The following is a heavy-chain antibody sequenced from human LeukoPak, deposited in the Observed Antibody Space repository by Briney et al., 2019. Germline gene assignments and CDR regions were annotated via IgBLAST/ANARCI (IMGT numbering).Heavy chain of an antibody. D-gene: IGHD3-10*01. V-gene: IGHV3-33*08. CDR1: GFTFSIYG. CDR3: ARDSRGEGPSGYFDY. J-gene: IGHJ4*02. CDR2: IWYDGSNK. Sequence: GGSLRLSCAASGFTFSIYGMHWVRQAPGKGLEWVAVIWYDGSNKYYADSVKGRFTISRDNSKNTLYLQMNSLRAEDTAVYYCARDSRGEGPSGYFDYWGQGTLVTVSS.